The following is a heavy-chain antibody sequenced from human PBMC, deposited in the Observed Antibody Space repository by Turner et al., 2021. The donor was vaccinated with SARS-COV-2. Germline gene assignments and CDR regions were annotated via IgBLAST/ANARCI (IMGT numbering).Heavy chain of an antibody. V-gene: IGHV4-39*01. CDR2: MFYRWAT. D-gene: IGHD3-3*01. CDR1: GESVSSNRYY. Sequence: QLQLQESGPGLVTPSETRSHTCTVSGESVSSNRYYWGWTRQPPGKGLEWIRRMFYRWATYYNQSLKSRCTISVDTSKNQFSLKLSYVTAAETAVYYCARLDYDFWSGYYTGWVDPWGQGTLVTVSS. J-gene: IGHJ5*02. CDR3: ARLDYDFWSGYYTGWVDP.